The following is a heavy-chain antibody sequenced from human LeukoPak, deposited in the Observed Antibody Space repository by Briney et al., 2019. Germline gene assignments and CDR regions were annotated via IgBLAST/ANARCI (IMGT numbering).Heavy chain of an antibody. CDR2: IGRSGITI. CDR3: VKIANYDFWSGYFDY. Sequence: GGSLRLSCAASGFTFSGHKMTWVRQAPGKGLEWVSYIGRSGITIYYAGSVKGRFTISRDNAKNSLYLQMNSLRAEDTAVYYCVKIANYDFWSGYFDYWGQGTVVTVSS. D-gene: IGHD3-3*01. CDR1: GFTFSGHK. J-gene: IGHJ4*02. V-gene: IGHV3-48*03.